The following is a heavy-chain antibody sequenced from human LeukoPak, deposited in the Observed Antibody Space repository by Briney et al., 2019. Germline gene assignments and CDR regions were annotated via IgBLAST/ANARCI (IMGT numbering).Heavy chain of an antibody. CDR2: ISSSSSYI. J-gene: IGHJ6*02. V-gene: IGHV3-21*01. D-gene: IGHD5-18*01. CDR1: GFTFSSYS. CDR3: ARNSALYSYGFYYYYGMDV. Sequence: GGSLRLSCAASGFTFSSYSMNWVRQAPGKGLEWVSSISSSSSYIYYADSVKGRFTISRGNAKNSLYLQMNSLRAEDTAVYYCARNSALYSYGFYYYYGMDVWGQGTTVTVSS.